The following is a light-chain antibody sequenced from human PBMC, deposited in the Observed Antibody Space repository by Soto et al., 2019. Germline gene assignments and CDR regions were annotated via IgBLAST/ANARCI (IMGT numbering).Light chain of an antibody. CDR3: QHYGDSPYT. V-gene: IGKV3-20*01. CDR1: QSLTSLY. CDR2: DAS. J-gene: IGKJ3*01. Sequence: EIVLTQSPGTLSLSPGERATLSCRASQSLTSLYLAWYQQKPGQAPRLLIYDASTRATGIPDRFSGSGSGTDFTLTISRLGPEDFAVYYCQHYGDSPYTYGPGTKVDIK.